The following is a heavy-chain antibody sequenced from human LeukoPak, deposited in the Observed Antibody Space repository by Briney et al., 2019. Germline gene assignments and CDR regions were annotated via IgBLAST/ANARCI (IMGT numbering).Heavy chain of an antibody. V-gene: IGHV1-8*02. CDR3: TRRVRGVVIFSRAQGSFDL. CDR2: MHPSSGDT. Sequence: ASVKVSCKASGYTFINYDINWIRRAAGQGPELMGWMHPSSGDTGNAEKFHGRVTMTRDTSTSTAYMELSSLRSDDTAVYYCTRRVRGVVIFSRAQGSFDLWGQGTLVTVSS. CDR1: GYTFINYD. J-gene: IGHJ3*01. D-gene: IGHD3-10*01.